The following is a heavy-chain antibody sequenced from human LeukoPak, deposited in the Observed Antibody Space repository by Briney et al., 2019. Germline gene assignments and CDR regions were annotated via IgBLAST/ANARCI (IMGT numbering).Heavy chain of an antibody. D-gene: IGHD5-24*01. Sequence: GRSLRLSCVASGFTFTRYAMHWVRQAPGKGLEWVTVVSYDGNDKYCADSVKGRFTISRDNSKNTVYLQMNSLRAEDTAVYYCARDDALATDGFDSWGQGTLVTVSS. V-gene: IGHV3-30*04. CDR1: GFTFTRYA. J-gene: IGHJ4*02. CDR3: ARDDALATDGFDS. CDR2: VSYDGNDK.